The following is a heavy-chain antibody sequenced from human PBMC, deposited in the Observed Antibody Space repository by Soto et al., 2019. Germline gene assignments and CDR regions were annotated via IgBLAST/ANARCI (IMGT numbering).Heavy chain of an antibody. Sequence: SETLSLTCTVSGGSISSSSYYWGRIRQPPGKGLEWIGSIYYSGSTYYNPSLKSRVTISVDTSKNQFSLKLSSVTAADTAVYYCARHYYYDSSGVTAYFDYWGQGTLVTVSS. CDR2: IYYSGST. V-gene: IGHV4-39*01. D-gene: IGHD3-22*01. CDR3: ARHYYYDSSGVTAYFDY. J-gene: IGHJ4*02. CDR1: GGSISSSSYY.